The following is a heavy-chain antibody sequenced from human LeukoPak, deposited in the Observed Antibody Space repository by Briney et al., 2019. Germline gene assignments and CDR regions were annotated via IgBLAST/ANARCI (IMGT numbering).Heavy chain of an antibody. Sequence: GGSLRLSCAASGFTFRSYAMSWVRQAPGKGLEWVSAISGSGGSTYYADSVKGRFTISSVNAKNSLYLQMNSLRAEDTAVYYCARGEYSYGPLDYYYYMDVWGKGTTVTVSS. CDR3: ARGEYSYGPLDYYYYMDV. CDR2: ISGSGGST. CDR1: GFTFRSYA. V-gene: IGHV3-23*01. J-gene: IGHJ6*03. D-gene: IGHD5-18*01.